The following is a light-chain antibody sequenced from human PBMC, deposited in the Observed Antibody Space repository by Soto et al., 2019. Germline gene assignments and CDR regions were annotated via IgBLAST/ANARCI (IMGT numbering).Light chain of an antibody. CDR1: QSISSW. CDR2: DAS. V-gene: IGKV1-5*01. J-gene: IGKJ1*01. Sequence: DIQMTQSPSTLSASVGDRVTITCRASQSISSWLAWYQQKPGKAPKLLIYDASSLESGVPSRFSGSGSGTEFTLTICSLQPDDFATYYCQQYNNYLWTFGQGTKVEIK. CDR3: QQYNNYLWT.